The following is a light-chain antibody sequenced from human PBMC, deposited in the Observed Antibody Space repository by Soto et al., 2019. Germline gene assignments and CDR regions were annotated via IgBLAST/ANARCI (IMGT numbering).Light chain of an antibody. CDR3: QQSDSTPPF. CDR2: AAS. Sequence: DIQMTQSPSSLSASVGDRVTITCRASQSISSYLNWFQQKPGKAPKLLIYAASSLQSGVPSRFRGSGSGTDFTLTISSLQPEDFATYYCQQSDSTPPFFGQGTKLELK. J-gene: IGKJ2*01. V-gene: IGKV1-39*01. CDR1: QSISSY.